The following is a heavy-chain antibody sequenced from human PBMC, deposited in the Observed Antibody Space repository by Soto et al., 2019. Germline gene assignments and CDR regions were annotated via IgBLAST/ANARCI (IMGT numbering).Heavy chain of an antibody. Sequence: SETLSLTCTVSGGSISSGGYYWSWIRQHPGKGLEWIGYIYYSGSTYYNPSLKGRVTISVDTSKNQFSLKLSSVTAADTAVYYCAREDITMVRGVTIDYWGQGTLVTVSS. CDR1: GGSISSGGYY. D-gene: IGHD3-10*01. J-gene: IGHJ4*02. V-gene: IGHV4-31*03. CDR3: AREDITMVRGVTIDY. CDR2: IYYSGST.